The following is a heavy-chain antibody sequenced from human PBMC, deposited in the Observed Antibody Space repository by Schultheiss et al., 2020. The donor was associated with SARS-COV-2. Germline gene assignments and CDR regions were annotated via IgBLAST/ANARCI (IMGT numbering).Heavy chain of an antibody. CDR2: INHSGST. CDR1: GGSFSGYY. V-gene: IGHV4-34*01. CDR3: ARLYRGYCSGGSCYGPDYYYYYMDV. Sequence: GSLRLSCAVYGGSFSGYYWSWIRQPPGKGLEWIGEINHSGSTNYNPSLKSRVTISVDTSKNQFSLKLSSVTAADTAVYYCARLYRGYCSGGSCYGPDYYYYYMDVWGKGTTVTVSS. D-gene: IGHD2-15*01. J-gene: IGHJ6*03.